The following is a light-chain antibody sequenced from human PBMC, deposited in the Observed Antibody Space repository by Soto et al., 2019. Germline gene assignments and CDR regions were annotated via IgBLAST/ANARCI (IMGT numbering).Light chain of an antibody. CDR2: RNN. Sequence: QSVLTQPPSASGTPGQRVTISCSGSSSNIGSNYVYWYQQLPGTAPKLLIYRNNQRPSGVPDRFSGSKSGTSASLAISGLRSEDEADYYCCSYAGSYVWVFGGGTKVTVL. CDR3: CSYAGSYVWV. J-gene: IGLJ3*02. CDR1: SSNIGSNY. V-gene: IGLV1-47*01.